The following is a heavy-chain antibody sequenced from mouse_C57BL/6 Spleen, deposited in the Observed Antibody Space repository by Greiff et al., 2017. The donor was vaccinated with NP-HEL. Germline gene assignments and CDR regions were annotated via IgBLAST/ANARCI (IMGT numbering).Heavy chain of an antibody. D-gene: IGHD1-1*01. CDR2: IYPRSGNT. J-gene: IGHJ1*03. CDR1: GYTFTSYG. Sequence: VQLKQSGAELARPGASVKLSCKASGYTFTSYGISWVKQRTGQGLEWIGEIYPRSGNTYYNEKFKGKATLTADKSSSTAYMELRSLTSEDSAVYFCARDSTTVVAPGYFDVWGTGTTVTVSS. CDR3: ARDSTTVVAPGYFDV. V-gene: IGHV1-81*01.